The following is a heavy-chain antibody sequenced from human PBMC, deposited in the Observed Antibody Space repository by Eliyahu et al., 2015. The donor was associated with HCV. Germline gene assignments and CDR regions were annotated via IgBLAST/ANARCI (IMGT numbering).Heavy chain of an antibody. D-gene: IGHD6-19*01. Sequence: QVQLQESGPGLVKPSETLSLTCTVXGAPIXTXXWXRXRQPPGKGLEWIGYIHYSXSTNYNPSLKSRVTISVDTSKNQFSLNLTSVTAADTAVYYCASGGGGIAVAGTGGWFDPWGQGTLVTVSS. CDR3: ASGGGGIAVAGTGGWFDP. CDR2: IHYSXST. CDR1: GAPIXTXX. J-gene: IGHJ5*02. V-gene: IGHV4-59*01.